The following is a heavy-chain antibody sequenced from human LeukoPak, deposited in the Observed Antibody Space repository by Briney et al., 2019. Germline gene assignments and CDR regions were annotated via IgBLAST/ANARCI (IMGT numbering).Heavy chain of an antibody. Sequence: SETLSLTCTVSGGSISSYYWSWIRQPPGKGLEWIGYIYYSGSTNYNPSLKSRVTISVDTSKNQFSLKLSSVTAEDTAVYYCARVSLWFGELYYFDYWGQGTLVTVSS. V-gene: IGHV4-59*01. CDR1: GGSISSYY. CDR3: ARVSLWFGELYYFDY. CDR2: IYYSGST. D-gene: IGHD3-10*01. J-gene: IGHJ4*02.